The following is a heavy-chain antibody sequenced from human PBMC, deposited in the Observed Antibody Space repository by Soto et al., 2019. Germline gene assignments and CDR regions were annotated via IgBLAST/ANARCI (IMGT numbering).Heavy chain of an antibody. CDR1: GGTFSSYA. J-gene: IGHJ6*02. V-gene: IGHV1-69*13. Sequence: ASVKVSCKASGGTFSSYAISWVRQAPGQGLEWMGGIIPIFGTANYAQKFQGRVTITADESTSTAYMELSSLRSEDTAVYYCAREPGQYSSGWYHYYGMDVWGQGTTVTVSS. D-gene: IGHD6-19*01. CDR2: IIPIFGTA. CDR3: AREPGQYSSGWYHYYGMDV.